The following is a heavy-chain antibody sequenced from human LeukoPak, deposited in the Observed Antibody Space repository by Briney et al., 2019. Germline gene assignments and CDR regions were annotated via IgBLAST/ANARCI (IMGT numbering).Heavy chain of an antibody. J-gene: IGHJ4*02. CDR3: SRGSGWLSVY. CDR1: GFTFSSYG. V-gene: IGHV3-49*03. D-gene: IGHD6-19*01. CDR2: ISGGTT. Sequence: GGSLRLSCAASGFTFSSYGMHWFRQAPGKGLEWIGFISGGTTEYAASVKGRFTISRDDSTSIAYLQMNSLTTEDTAVYYCSRGSGWLSVYWGQGTLVTASS.